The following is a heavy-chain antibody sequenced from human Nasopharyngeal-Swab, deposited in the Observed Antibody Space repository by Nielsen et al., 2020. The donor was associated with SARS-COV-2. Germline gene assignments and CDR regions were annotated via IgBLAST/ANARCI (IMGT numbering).Heavy chain of an antibody. Sequence: PSVKVSCKASGYTFTSYGISWVRQAPGQGLEWMEWISAYNGNTNYAQKLQGRVTMTTDTSTSTAYMELRSLRSDDTAVYYCARAPSDFWSGNWFDPWGQGTLVTVSS. CDR1: GYTFTSYG. V-gene: IGHV1-18*01. CDR3: ARAPSDFWSGNWFDP. CDR2: ISAYNGNT. D-gene: IGHD3-3*01. J-gene: IGHJ5*02.